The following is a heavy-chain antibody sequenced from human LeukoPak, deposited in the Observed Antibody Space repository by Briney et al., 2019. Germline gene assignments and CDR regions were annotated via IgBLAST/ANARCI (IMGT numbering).Heavy chain of an antibody. V-gene: IGHV3-48*02. CDR3: ARVPSYSYGYYFDY. CDR1: GFTFSSYA. Sequence: GGSLRLSCAASGFTFSSYAMSWVRQAPGKGLEWVSYISSSSSTIYYADSVKGRFTISRDNAKNSLYLQMNSLRDEDTAVYYCARVPSYSYGYYFDYWGQGTLVTVSS. D-gene: IGHD5-18*01. J-gene: IGHJ4*02. CDR2: ISSSSSTI.